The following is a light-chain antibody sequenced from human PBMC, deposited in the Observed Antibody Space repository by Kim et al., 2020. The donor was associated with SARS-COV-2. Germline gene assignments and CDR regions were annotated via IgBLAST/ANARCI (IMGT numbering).Light chain of an antibody. J-gene: IGLJ1*01. CDR1: SLTTYY. Sequence: SSELTQDPSVSVALGQTVRITCQGDSLTTYYASWYQQKPGQAPILIIYGREKRPSGIPDPFSGSGSGNRASLTITGAQAEDEADYYCHSPDTSPAHFFFGSGTKVTVL. CDR3: HSPDTSPAHFF. CDR2: GRE. V-gene: IGLV3-19*01.